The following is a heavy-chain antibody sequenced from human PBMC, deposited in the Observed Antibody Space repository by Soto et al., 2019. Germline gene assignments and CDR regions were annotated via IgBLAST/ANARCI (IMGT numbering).Heavy chain of an antibody. CDR1: GFTFSSYS. V-gene: IGHV3-48*02. D-gene: IGHD2-15*01. J-gene: IGHJ6*02. Sequence: PGGSLRLSCAASGFTFSSYSMNWVRQAPGKGLEWVSYISSSSSTIYYADSVKGRFTISRDNAKNSLYLQMNSLRDEDTAVYYCASNRGVDYYYYGMDVWGQGTTVTVSS. CDR2: ISSSSSTI. CDR3: ASNRGVDYYYYGMDV.